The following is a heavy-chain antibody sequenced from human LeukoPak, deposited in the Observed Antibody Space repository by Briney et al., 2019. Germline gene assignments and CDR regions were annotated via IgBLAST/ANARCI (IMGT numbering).Heavy chain of an antibody. D-gene: IGHD3-10*01. CDR2: INPNSGGT. J-gene: IGHJ3*02. CDR1: GYNFTGYY. Sequence: ASVKVSCKASGYNFTGYYMHWVRQAPGQGLEGMGWINPNSGGTNYAQKFQGRVTMTRDTSISTAYMELSRLRSDDTAVYYCARDGYYYGSGSFFPFDIWGQGTMVTVSS. V-gene: IGHV1-2*02. CDR3: ARDGYYYGSGSFFPFDI.